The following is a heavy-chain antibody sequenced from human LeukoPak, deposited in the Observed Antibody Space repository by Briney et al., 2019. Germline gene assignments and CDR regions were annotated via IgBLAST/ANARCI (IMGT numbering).Heavy chain of an antibody. D-gene: IGHD6-13*01. CDR1: GFTFSSYA. V-gene: IGHV3-30-3*01. CDR2: ISYDGSNK. CDR3: ARAIGAAAGTVDY. Sequence: GGSLRLSCAASGFTFSSYAMHWVRQAPGKGLEWVAVISYDGSNKYYADSVKGRFTISRDNSKNTLYLQMNSLRAEDTAVYYCARAIGAAAGTVDYWGQGTLVTVSS. J-gene: IGHJ4*02.